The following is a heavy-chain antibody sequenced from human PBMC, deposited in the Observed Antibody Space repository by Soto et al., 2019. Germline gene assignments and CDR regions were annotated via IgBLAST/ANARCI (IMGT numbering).Heavy chain of an antibody. Sequence: SGTLFLTCTVSGGSISGGDYYWSWIRQPPGKGLEWIGHIFNSGNAHYNPSLKSRVTISINTSKNQISLKLSSVTAADSAVYYCARDEYRSSSGYYGMDAWGQGTTVTVSS. CDR2: IFNSGNA. CDR3: ARDEYRSSSGYYGMDA. CDR1: GGSISGGDYY. V-gene: IGHV4-30-4*01. D-gene: IGHD6-6*01. J-gene: IGHJ6*02.